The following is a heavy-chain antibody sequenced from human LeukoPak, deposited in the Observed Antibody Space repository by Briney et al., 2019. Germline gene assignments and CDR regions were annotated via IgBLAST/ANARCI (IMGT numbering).Heavy chain of an antibody. CDR1: GFTFTTYS. J-gene: IGHJ3*02. CDR2: ITTTSIII. Sequence: GGSLRLSCAASGFTFTTYSMNWVRQAPGKGLEWVSYITTTSIIIYYADSVKGRFTISRDNAKNSLYLQMNSLRAEDTAVYYCTRDYSSSSGRAFDIWGQGTMVTVSS. V-gene: IGHV3-48*01. CDR3: TRDYSSSSGRAFDI. D-gene: IGHD6-6*01.